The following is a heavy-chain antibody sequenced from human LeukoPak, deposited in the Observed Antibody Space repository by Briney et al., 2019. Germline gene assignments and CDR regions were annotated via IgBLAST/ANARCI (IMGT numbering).Heavy chain of an antibody. Sequence: GGSLRLSCAASGFTFSSYSMNWVRQAPGKGLEWVSYISGYSITIYYADSVKGRFTISRDNAKKSLYLQMNNLRAEDTAVYYCARDPAHYDLWNGQDLWGQGRLVTVSS. CDR3: ARDPAHYDLWNGQDL. J-gene: IGHJ5*02. V-gene: IGHV3-48*01. CDR2: ISGYSITI. D-gene: IGHD3-3*01. CDR1: GFTFSSYS.